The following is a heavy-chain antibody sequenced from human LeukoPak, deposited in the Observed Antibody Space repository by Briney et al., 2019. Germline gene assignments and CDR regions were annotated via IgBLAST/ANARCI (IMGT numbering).Heavy chain of an antibody. CDR3: AHGSSTWDNFDY. CDR2: IYYTGST. D-gene: IGHD6-13*01. Sequence: PSETLSLTCTVSGGSISTYYWNWIRQPPGKGLEWIGFIYYTGSTNYNPSLKSRLTISLDTSKNQFSLKLSSVTAADTTVYYCAHGSSTWDNFDYWGQGTLVTVYS. V-gene: IGHV4-59*01. CDR1: GGSISTYY. J-gene: IGHJ4*02.